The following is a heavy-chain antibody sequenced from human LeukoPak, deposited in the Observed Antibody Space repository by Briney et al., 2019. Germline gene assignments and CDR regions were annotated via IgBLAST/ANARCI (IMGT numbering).Heavy chain of an antibody. J-gene: IGHJ2*01. CDR3: ARRAYFDSSGYSPTSGYFDL. Sequence: SETLSLTCTVSSGSIFSSYWNWIRQSPGKGLEWLGYIYSNGITHYSPSLRGRGTISIATSKNQFSLRLASVTAADTAIYYCARRAYFDSSGYSPTSGYFDLWGRGTLVTISS. D-gene: IGHD3-22*01. V-gene: IGHV4-4*08. CDR2: IYSNGIT. CDR1: SGSIFSSY.